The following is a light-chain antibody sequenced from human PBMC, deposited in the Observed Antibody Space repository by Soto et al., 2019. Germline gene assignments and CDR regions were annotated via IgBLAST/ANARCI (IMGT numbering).Light chain of an antibody. J-gene: IGKJ1*01. CDR2: GAS. Sequence: DIEMTQSPATLSLAPGDSVTLSCRASESVSTNLAWYHQKAGQAPRLLIYGASTRATGIQARLSGSGSGTELTLTIRSMQSEDFAVYYCQQYNNWPTCGQGTKVDIK. CDR1: ESVSTN. V-gene: IGKV3-15*01. CDR3: QQYNNWPT.